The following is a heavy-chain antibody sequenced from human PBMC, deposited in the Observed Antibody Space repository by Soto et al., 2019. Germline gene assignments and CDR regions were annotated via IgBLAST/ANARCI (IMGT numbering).Heavy chain of an antibody. CDR2: IYPGDSDT. CDR3: ARLVVNPPGYSSGPDAFDI. D-gene: IGHD6-19*01. CDR1: GYSFTSYW. Sequence: PGESLKISCKGSGYSFTSYWIGWVRQMPGKGLEWMGIIYPGDSDTRYSPSFQGQVTISADKSISTAYLQWSSLKASDTAMYYCARLVVNPPGYSSGPDAFDIWGQGTMVTVSS. J-gene: IGHJ3*02. V-gene: IGHV5-51*01.